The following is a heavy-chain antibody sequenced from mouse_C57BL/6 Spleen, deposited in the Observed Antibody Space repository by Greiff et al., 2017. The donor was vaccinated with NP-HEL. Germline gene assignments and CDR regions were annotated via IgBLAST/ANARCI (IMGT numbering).Heavy chain of an antibody. D-gene: IGHD2-4*01. CDR2: INPNNGGT. V-gene: IGHV1-18*01. J-gene: IGHJ3*01. CDR1: GYTFTDYN. CDR3: ACYYDYDDGFAY. Sequence: VQLQQSGPELLKPGASVKIPCKASGYTFTDYNMAWVKQSHGKSLEWIGDINPNNGGTIYNQKFKGKATLTVDKSSSTAYMELRSLTSEDTAVYYCACYYDYDDGFAYWGQGTLVTVSA.